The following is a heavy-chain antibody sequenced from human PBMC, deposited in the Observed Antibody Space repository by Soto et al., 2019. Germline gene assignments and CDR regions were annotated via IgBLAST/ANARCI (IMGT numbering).Heavy chain of an antibody. V-gene: IGHV1-45*02. CDR1: GYTFTYRY. CDR3: AIANYDILTGYVNWFDP. Sequence: QMQLVQSGAEVKKTGSSVKVSCKASGYTFTYRYLHWVRQAPGQALEWMGWITPFNGNTNYAQKFQDRVTITRDRSMSTAYMELSSLRSEDTAMYYCAIANYDILTGYVNWFDPWGQGTLVTVSS. J-gene: IGHJ5*02. D-gene: IGHD3-9*01. CDR2: ITPFNGNT.